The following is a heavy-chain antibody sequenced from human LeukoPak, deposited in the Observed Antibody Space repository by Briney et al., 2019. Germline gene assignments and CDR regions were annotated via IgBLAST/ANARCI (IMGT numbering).Heavy chain of an antibody. J-gene: IGHJ4*02. CDR1: GFTFSNYW. CDR3: ARGVGAASYLDY. D-gene: IGHD6-13*01. CDR2: MNSDGSRT. Sequence: GGSLRLSCEVSGFTFSNYWMHWVRQDPGKGLVWVSRMNSDGSRTDYADSAKGRFIISRDNTKNTVFLQMNSLTAEDTAVYYCARGVGAASYLDYWGQGTLVTVSS. V-gene: IGHV3-74*01.